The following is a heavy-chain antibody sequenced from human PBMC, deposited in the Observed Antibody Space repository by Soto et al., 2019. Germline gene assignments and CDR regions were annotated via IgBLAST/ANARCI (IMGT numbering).Heavy chain of an antibody. CDR1: GGSFSGYY. CDR2: INHSGST. J-gene: IGHJ6*03. CDR3: ARNGIAARPGVISNYMDV. Sequence: PSETLSLTCAVYGGSFSGYYWSWIRQPPGKGLEWIGEINHSGSTNYNPSPKSRVTISVDTSKNQFSLKLSSVTAADTAVYYCARNGIAARPGVISNYMDVWGKGTTVTVSS. D-gene: IGHD6-6*01. V-gene: IGHV4-34*01.